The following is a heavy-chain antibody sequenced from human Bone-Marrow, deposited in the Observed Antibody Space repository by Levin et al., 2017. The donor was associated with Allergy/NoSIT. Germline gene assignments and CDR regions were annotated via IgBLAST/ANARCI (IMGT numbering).Heavy chain of an antibody. CDR2: IYYSGST. J-gene: IGHJ4*02. D-gene: IGHD3-9*01. Sequence: SETLSLTCTVSGGSISSGDYYWSWIRQPPGKGLEWIGYIYYSGSTYYNPSLKSRVTISVDTSKNQFSLKLSSVTAADTAVYYCARGRPLGYFDWLDYFDYWGQGTLVTVSS. CDR1: GGSISSGDYY. CDR3: ARGRPLGYFDWLDYFDY. V-gene: IGHV4-30-4*01.